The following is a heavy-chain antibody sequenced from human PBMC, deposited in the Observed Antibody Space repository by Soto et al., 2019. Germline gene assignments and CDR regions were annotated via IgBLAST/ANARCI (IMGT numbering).Heavy chain of an antibody. V-gene: IGHV4-31*03. CDR1: GASISSTSHY. Sequence: SETLSLTCSVSGASISSTSHYWNWIRQHPGKGLEWIGYIYYSGSTSYSPSLRSRVTISVDTSKNQFSLKLSSVTAADTAVYYCARFAKEENPKVGSWYYFDYWGQGTRVTVSS. CDR2: IYYSGST. D-gene: IGHD6-13*01. CDR3: ARFAKEENPKVGSWYYFDY. J-gene: IGHJ4*02.